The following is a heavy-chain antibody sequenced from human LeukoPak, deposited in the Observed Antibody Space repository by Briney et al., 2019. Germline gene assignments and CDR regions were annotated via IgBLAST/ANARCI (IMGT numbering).Heavy chain of an antibody. D-gene: IGHD2-15*01. CDR2: IYYSGST. J-gene: IGHJ3*02. CDR1: GGSISSYY. CDR3: ARYGPGGSPLAFDI. Sequence: PSETLSLTCTVSGGSISSYYWSWIRQPPGKGLEWIGYIYYSGSTNYNPSLKSRVTISVDTSKNQFSLKLSSVTAADTAVYYCARYGPGGSPLAFDIWGQGTMVTVSS. V-gene: IGHV4-59*08.